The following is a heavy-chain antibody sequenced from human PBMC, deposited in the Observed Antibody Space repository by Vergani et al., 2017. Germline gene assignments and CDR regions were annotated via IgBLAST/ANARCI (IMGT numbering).Heavy chain of an antibody. V-gene: IGHV5-10-1*01. CDR2: IDPSDSYT. Sequence: EVQLVQSGAEVKKPGESLKISCKGSGYSFTSYWIGWVRQMPGKGLEWMGRIDPSDSYTNYSPSFQGHVTISADKSISTAYLQWSSLKASDTAMYYCARRGADGYKLGYYYGMDVWGQGTTVTVSS. J-gene: IGHJ6*02. CDR1: GYSFTSYW. CDR3: ARRGADGYKLGYYYGMDV. D-gene: IGHD5-24*01.